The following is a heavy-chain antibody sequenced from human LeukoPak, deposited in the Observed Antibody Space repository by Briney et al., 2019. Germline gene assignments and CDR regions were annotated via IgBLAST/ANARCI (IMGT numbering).Heavy chain of an antibody. CDR1: GGSISSYY. CDR3: ARGGEVAATADY. J-gene: IGHJ4*02. D-gene: IGHD2-15*01. V-gene: IGHV4-59*01. Sequence: SETLSLTCTVSGGSISSYYCSWIRQPPGKGLEWIGYIYYSGSTNYNPSLKSRVTISVDTSKNQFSLKLRSVTAADTAVYYCARGGEVAATADYWGQGTLVTVSS. CDR2: IYYSGST.